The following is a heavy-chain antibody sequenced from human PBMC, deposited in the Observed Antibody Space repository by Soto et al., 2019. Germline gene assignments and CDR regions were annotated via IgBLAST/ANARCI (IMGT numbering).Heavy chain of an antibody. Sequence: QVQLQESGPGLVKPSQTLPLTCTVSGGSISDGAYYWSWIRQPPGKGLEWIGHIYNSGNTYNNPSLRSRLTISLDTSKSQFSLNLNSVTAADTAVYYCASGLSGDKVDQWGQGTLVTVSS. D-gene: IGHD2-21*01. J-gene: IGHJ4*02. CDR2: IYNSGNT. CDR3: ASGLSGDKVDQ. CDR1: GGSISDGAYY. V-gene: IGHV4-30-4*01.